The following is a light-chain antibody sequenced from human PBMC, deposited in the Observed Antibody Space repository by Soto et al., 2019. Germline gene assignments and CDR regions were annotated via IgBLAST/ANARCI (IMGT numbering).Light chain of an antibody. CDR3: QQRSNWPRIT. J-gene: IGKJ5*01. V-gene: IGKV3-11*01. CDR1: QSINSF. CDR2: DAS. Sequence: EIVLTQSPGTLSLSPGEGATLSCRASQSINSFLAWYQQRRGQAPRLLIYDASNRATGIPARFSGSGSGTDFTLTISSLEPEDFALYYCQQRSNWPRITFGQGTRLENK.